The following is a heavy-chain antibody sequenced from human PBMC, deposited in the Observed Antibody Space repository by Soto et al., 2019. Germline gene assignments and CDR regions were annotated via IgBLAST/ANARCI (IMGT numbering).Heavy chain of an antibody. Sequence: PLETLSRTCAVYVGSVSGYYWNWIRQPPGKGLEWIGEINHSGITNYNPSLKIRVSISEGTSNNQFSLKLSSVTAADTAVYYCARGRGDGYNQDWYFDLWGRGTLVTVSS. J-gene: IGHJ2*01. CDR1: VGSVSGYY. CDR2: INHSGIT. V-gene: IGHV4-34*01. CDR3: ARGRGDGYNQDWYFDL. D-gene: IGHD3-10*01.